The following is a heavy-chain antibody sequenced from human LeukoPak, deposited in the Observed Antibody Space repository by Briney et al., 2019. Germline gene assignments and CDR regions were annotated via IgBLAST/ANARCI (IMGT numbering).Heavy chain of an antibody. CDR1: GYTFTSYD. CDR3: ARGGCSSTSCHWGIDP. CDR2: MNPNSGNT. D-gene: IGHD2-2*01. J-gene: IGHJ5*02. Sequence: ASVKVSCKASGYTFTSYDINRVRQATGQGLEWMGWMNPNSGNTGYAQKFQGRVTITRNTSISTAYMELSSLRSEDTAVYYCARGGCSSTSCHWGIDPWGQGTLVTVSS. V-gene: IGHV1-8*03.